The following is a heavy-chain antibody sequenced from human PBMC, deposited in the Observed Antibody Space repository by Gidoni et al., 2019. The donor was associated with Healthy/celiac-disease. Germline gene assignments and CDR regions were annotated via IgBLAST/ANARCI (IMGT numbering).Heavy chain of an antibody. CDR1: GYTLTSHA. CDR3: ARDRNCSGGSCYPRYRGYYYYGMDV. Sequence: QVQLVQSGSELKKPGASVKVSCKASGYTLTSHAINWVRQARGQGLEVMGWINTNTGNPTYAQGFRGRFVFSLDASVSTAYLQISSLKAEDTAVYYCARDRNCSGGSCYPRYRGYYYYGMDVWGQGTTVTVSS. CDR2: INTNTGNP. D-gene: IGHD2-15*01. V-gene: IGHV7-4-1*02. J-gene: IGHJ6*02.